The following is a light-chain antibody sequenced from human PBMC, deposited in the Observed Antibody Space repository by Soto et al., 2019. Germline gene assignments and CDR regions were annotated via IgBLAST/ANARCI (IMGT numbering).Light chain of an antibody. CDR2: EVS. CDR1: SSDVGDYNY. J-gene: IGLJ3*02. V-gene: IGLV2-8*01. CDR3: TSYAGSNNWV. Sequence: QSVLTQPPSASGSPGQSVTISCTGTSSDVGDYNYVSWYQQHPGKAPKLMIYEVSKRPSRVPDRFSGSKSGNTASLTVSGLQAEDEADYYCTSYAGSNNWVFGGGTKLTVL.